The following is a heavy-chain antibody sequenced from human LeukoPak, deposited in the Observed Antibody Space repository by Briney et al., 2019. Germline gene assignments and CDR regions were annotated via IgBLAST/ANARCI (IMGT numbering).Heavy chain of an antibody. J-gene: IGHJ3*02. Sequence: SETLSLTCTVSGGSISSYYWSWIRQPPGKGLEWIGYIYYSGSTNYNPSLKSRVTISVDTSKNQFSLKLSSVTAADTAVYYCARRRFHDILTGYMAFDIWGQGTMVTVSP. CDR3: ARRRFHDILTGYMAFDI. CDR2: IYYSGST. V-gene: IGHV4-59*01. D-gene: IGHD3-9*01. CDR1: GGSISSYY.